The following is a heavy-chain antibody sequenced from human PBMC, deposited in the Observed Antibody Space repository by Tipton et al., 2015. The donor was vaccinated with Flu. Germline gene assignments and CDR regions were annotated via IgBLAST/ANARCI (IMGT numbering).Heavy chain of an antibody. V-gene: IGHV3-53*01. Sequence: VQLVQSGGGLIQPGGSLRLSCAASVFSVSSNYMSWVRRAPGEGLEWVSAIYSDDSTYYADSVKGRFTISRDISKNTLYLQMNSLRAEDTAVYYCAGDPGFANGMDVWGQGTTVTVSS. CDR1: VFSVSSNY. J-gene: IGHJ6*02. CDR3: AGDPGFANGMDV. CDR2: IYSDDST.